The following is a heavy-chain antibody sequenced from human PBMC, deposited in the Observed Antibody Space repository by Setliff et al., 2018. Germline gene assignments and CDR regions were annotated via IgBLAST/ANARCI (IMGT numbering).Heavy chain of an antibody. J-gene: IGHJ4*02. CDR1: GFTFSSHW. D-gene: IGHD3-16*01. V-gene: IGHV3-7*01. Sequence: GGSLRLSCVGSGFTFSSHWLDWVRQAPGKGLEWVANINQYGTKKYYVDSVKGRFSVSRDSAKNSLYLQVNSLRVEDTGVYYCSTELGEWGQGTPVTVSS. CDR2: INQYGTKK. CDR3: STELGE.